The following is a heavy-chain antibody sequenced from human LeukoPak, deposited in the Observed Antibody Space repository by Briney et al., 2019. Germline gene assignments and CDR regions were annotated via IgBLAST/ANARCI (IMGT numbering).Heavy chain of an antibody. D-gene: IGHD4-17*01. CDR3: ARHYGP. V-gene: IGHV4-39*01. Sequence: SDTLSPAHTLYCGSISSRFYYCAWLHGPPGKGLEWIGSIYHSGSTYYNPSLKSRVTISVDTSRNQFSLNLSSVTAADTAVYYCARHYGPWGQGTLVAVSS. CDR2: IYHSGST. CDR1: CGSISSRFYY. J-gene: IGHJ5*02.